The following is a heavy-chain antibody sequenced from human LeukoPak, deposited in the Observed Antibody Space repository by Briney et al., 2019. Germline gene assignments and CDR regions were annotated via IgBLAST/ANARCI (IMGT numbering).Heavy chain of an antibody. Sequence: GGSLRLSCAASGFTFSSYEMNWVRQAPGKGLEWVSYISSSGSTIYYADSVKGRFTISRDYAKNSLYLQMNSLRAEDTAVYYCAELGITMIGGVWGKGTTVTISS. J-gene: IGHJ6*04. V-gene: IGHV3-48*03. D-gene: IGHD3-10*02. CDR2: ISSSGSTI. CDR3: AELGITMIGGV. CDR1: GFTFSSYE.